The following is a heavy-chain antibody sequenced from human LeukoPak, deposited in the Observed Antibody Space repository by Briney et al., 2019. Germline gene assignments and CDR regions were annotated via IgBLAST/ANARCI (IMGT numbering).Heavy chain of an antibody. Sequence: TLSLTCTVSGASINSGSYYWTWIRQPAGKGLEWIGRIYTSGSTNYNPSLKSRVTISVDTSKNQFSLKLTSVTAADTAVYYCAKGRRDAYNFDFDYWGQGTLVTVSS. CDR2: IYTSGST. J-gene: IGHJ4*02. CDR1: GASINSGSYY. D-gene: IGHD5-24*01. CDR3: AKGRRDAYNFDFDY. V-gene: IGHV4-61*02.